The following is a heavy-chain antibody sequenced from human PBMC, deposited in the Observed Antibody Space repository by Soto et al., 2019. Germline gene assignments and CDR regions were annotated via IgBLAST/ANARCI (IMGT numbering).Heavy chain of an antibody. CDR1: GFTFSSYG. CDR3: ARESIAARPLTHFDY. Sequence: GGSLRLSCAASGFTFSSYGMHWVRQAPGKGLEWVAVIWYDGSNKYYADSVKGRFTISRDNSKNTLYLQMNSLRAEDTAVYYCARESIAARPLTHFDYWGQGTLVTVSS. J-gene: IGHJ4*02. D-gene: IGHD6-6*01. CDR2: IWYDGSNK. V-gene: IGHV3-33*01.